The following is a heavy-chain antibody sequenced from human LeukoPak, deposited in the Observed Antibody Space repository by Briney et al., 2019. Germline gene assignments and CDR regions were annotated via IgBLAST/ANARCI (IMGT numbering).Heavy chain of an antibody. Sequence: PGGSLRLSCAASGFTFSDYAMTCVRQTPGKGLEWVSVISGGGDSADYADSMKGRFTISRDNSKNTLYLQMNNLRAEDTALYYCAKLGCTGTFCYANYWGQGTLVTVSS. CDR1: GFTFSDYA. CDR3: AKLGCTGTFCYANY. J-gene: IGHJ4*02. V-gene: IGHV3-23*01. D-gene: IGHD2-2*01. CDR2: ISGGGDSA.